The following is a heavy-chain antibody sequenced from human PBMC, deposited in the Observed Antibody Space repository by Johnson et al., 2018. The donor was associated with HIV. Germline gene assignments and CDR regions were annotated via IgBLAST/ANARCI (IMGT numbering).Heavy chain of an antibody. CDR3: AKHSSGYRDAFDI. D-gene: IGHD3-22*01. J-gene: IGHJ3*02. CDR2: ISGSGGST. CDR1: GFTFSSYA. Sequence: VQLVESGGGVVQPGRSQRLSCAASGFTFSSYALSWVRQAPGKGLEWVSAISGSGGSTYYADSVKGRFTISRDNSKNTLYLQMNSLRAEDTAVYYCAKHSSGYRDAFDIWGQGTMVTVSS. V-gene: IGHV3-23*04.